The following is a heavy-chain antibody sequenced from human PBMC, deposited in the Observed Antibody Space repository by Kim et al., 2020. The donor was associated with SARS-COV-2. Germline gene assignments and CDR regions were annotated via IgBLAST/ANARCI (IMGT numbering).Heavy chain of an antibody. J-gene: IGHJ6*02. Sequence: ASVKVSCKASGYTFTSYGISWVRQVPGQGLEWMGWISAYNGYTNYAQKLQGRVTMTTDTSTTTVYMELGSLRSDDTAVYYCARGSVVRGVVGLISPYYYYGMDVWGQGTTVTVSS. CDR2: ISAYNGYT. V-gene: IGHV1-18*04. CDR1: GYTFTSYG. CDR3: ARGSVVRGVVGLISPYYYYGMDV. D-gene: IGHD3-10*01.